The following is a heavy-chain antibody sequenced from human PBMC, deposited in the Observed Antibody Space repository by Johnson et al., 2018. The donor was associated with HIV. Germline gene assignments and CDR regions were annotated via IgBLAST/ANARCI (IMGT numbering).Heavy chain of an antibody. CDR1: GFTFSSYA. CDR3: ARDASYGDYAFDI. D-gene: IGHD4-17*01. Sequence: VQLVESGGGVVQPGRSLRLSCAASGFTFSSYAMHWVRQAPGKGLEWVSYISSSGSTIYYADSVRGRFTISRDNAKNSLYLQLNSLRAEDTAVYYCARDASYGDYAFDIWGQGTMVTVSS. V-gene: IGHV3-48*03. J-gene: IGHJ3*02. CDR2: ISSSGSTI.